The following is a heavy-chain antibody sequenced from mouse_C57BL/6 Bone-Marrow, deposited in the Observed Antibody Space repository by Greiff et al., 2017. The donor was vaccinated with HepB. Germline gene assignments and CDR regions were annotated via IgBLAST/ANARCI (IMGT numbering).Heavy chain of an antibody. CDR1: GFTFSDYY. D-gene: IGHD1-1*01. CDR2: ISNGGGST. V-gene: IGHV5-12*01. CDR3: ARHDYYGNAMDY. Sequence: EVKVEESGGGLVQPGGSLKLSCAASGFTFSDYYMYWVRQTPEKRLEWVAYISNGGGSTYYPDTVKGRFTISRDNAKNTLYLQMSRLKSEDTAMYYCARHDYYGNAMDYWGQGTSVTVSS. J-gene: IGHJ4*01.